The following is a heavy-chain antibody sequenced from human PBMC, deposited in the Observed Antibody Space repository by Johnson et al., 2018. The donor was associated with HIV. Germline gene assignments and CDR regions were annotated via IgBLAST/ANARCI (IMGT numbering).Heavy chain of an antibody. CDR2: ISYDGSDK. D-gene: IGHD6-13*01. Sequence: QVQLVESGGGVVQPGRSLRLSCAASGFTFSSYAMHWVRQAPAKGLQWVAVISYDGSDKDYADSVKGRFTISRDSSKNTLYLQMNSLRAEDTAVYYCARELGGSSLPFGAFDIWGQGTMVTVSS. CDR1: GFTFSSYA. CDR3: ARELGGSSLPFGAFDI. J-gene: IGHJ3*02. V-gene: IGHV3-30*04.